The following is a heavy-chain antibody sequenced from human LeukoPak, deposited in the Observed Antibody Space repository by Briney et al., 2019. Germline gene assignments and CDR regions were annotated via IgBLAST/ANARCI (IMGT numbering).Heavy chain of an antibody. V-gene: IGHV3-64*01. CDR2: ISSNGGST. CDR3: ARAMVRGVVNHIDY. Sequence: GGSLRLSCAASGFTFSSYAMHWVRQAPGKGLEYVSAISSNGGSTYYANSVKGRFTISRDNSKNTLYLQMGSLRAEDMAVYYCARAMVRGVVNHIDYWGQGTLVTVSS. CDR1: GFTFSSYA. D-gene: IGHD3-10*01. J-gene: IGHJ4*02.